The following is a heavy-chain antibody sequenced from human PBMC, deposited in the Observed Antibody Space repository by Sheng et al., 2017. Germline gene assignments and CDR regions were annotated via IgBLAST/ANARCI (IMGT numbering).Heavy chain of an antibody. CDR1: GYSISSGYY. CDR2: IYHSGST. Sequence: QVQLQESGPGLVKPSETLSLTCAVSGYSISSGYYWGWIRQPPGKGLEWIGSIYHSGSTYYNPSLKSRVTISVDTSKNQFSLKLSSVTAADTAVYYCARVAGSYYYYYYYGMDVWGQGTTVTVSS. J-gene: IGHJ6*02. CDR3: ARVAGSYYYYYYYGMDV. D-gene: IGHD1-26*01. V-gene: IGHV4-38-2*01.